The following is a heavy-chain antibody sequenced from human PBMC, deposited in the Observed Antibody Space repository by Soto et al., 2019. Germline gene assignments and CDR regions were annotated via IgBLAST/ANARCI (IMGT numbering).Heavy chain of an antibody. CDR1: GYTFTSYA. CDR2: INAGNGNT. D-gene: IGHD3-16*01. Sequence: QVQLVQSGAEVKKPGPSVKVSCKASGYTFTSYAMHWVRQAPGQRLEWMGWINAGNGNTKYSQKFQGRVTITRDTSASTAYMELCSLRSEDTAVYYCARGYGGPIGWFDPWGQGTLVTVSS. J-gene: IGHJ5*02. CDR3: ARGYGGPIGWFDP. V-gene: IGHV1-3*01.